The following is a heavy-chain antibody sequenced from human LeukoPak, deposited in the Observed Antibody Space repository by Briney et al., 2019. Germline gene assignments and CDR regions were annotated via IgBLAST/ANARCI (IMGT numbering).Heavy chain of an antibody. D-gene: IGHD2-15*01. CDR2: IYYSGST. Sequence: PSETLSLTCTVSGYSISSGYYWGWIRQPPGKGLEWIGSIYYSGSTNYNPSLKSRVTISVDTSKNQFSLKLSSVTAADTAVYYCARDRGYCSGGSCSSNDRWFDPWGQGTLVTVSS. V-gene: IGHV4-38-2*02. CDR1: GYSISSGYY. J-gene: IGHJ5*02. CDR3: ARDRGYCSGGSCSSNDRWFDP.